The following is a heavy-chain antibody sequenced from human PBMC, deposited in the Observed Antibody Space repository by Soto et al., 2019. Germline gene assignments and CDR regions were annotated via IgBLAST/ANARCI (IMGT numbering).Heavy chain of an antibody. CDR3: ARRTQGRHFYY. CDR2: ITNIDSTK. J-gene: IGHJ4*02. Sequence: GRSLRLSCAASGFTFANYYMGWFRQAPGRGLEWISYITNIDSTKKYADSVKGRFTVSRDDARGSLYLQRNSLRAEDAAVYFCARRTQGRHFYYWGRGTLVTVSS. CDR1: GFTFANYY. V-gene: IGHV3-11*01.